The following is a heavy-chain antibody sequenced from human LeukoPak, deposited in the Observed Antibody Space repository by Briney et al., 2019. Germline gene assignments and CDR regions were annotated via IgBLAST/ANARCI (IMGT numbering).Heavy chain of an antibody. D-gene: IGHD4/OR15-4a*01. CDR2: ISDNGGGR. J-gene: IGHJ4*02. V-gene: IGHV3-23*01. CDR1: GFTFSSYG. CDR3: AKESGALGAPLYDY. Sequence: GGSLRLSCAASGFTFSSYGMHWVRQAPGEGLEWVSGISDNGGGRYYADSVKGRFTISRDNSKNMLYLQMNSLRAEDTAVYYCAKESGALGAPLYDYWGRGILVTASS.